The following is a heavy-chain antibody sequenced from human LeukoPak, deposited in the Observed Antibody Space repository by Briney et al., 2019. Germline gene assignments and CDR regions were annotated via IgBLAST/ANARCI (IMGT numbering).Heavy chain of an antibody. J-gene: IGHJ4*02. Sequence: SETLSLTCTVSGGSISSYYWSWVRQPPGKGLEWIGYIYYSGSTNYNPSLKSRATISVDTSKNQFSLKLSSVTAADTAVYYCARARWLLWFGELLPSAFDYWGQETLVTVSS. CDR3: ARARWLLWFGELLPSAFDY. CDR2: IYYSGST. D-gene: IGHD3-10*01. CDR1: GGSISSYY. V-gene: IGHV4-59*01.